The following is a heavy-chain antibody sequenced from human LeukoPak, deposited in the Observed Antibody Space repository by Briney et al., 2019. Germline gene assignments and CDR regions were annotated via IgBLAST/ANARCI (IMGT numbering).Heavy chain of an antibody. CDR3: AKVRYYDFWSGYFDAFDI. CDR1: GFTFSSYA. J-gene: IGHJ3*02. V-gene: IGHV3-23*01. D-gene: IGHD3-3*01. CDR2: ISGSGGST. Sequence: GSLRLSCAASGFTFSSYAMSWVRQAPGKGLEWVSAISGSGGSTYYADSVKGRFTISRDNSKNTLYLQMNSLRAEDTAVYYCAKVRYYDFWSGYFDAFDIWGQGTMVTVSS.